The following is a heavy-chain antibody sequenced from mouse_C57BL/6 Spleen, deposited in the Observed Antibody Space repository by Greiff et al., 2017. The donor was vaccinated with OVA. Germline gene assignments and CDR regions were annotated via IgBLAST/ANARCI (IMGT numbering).Heavy chain of an antibody. CDR2: IYPRSGNT. Sequence: QVQLKESGAELARPGASVKLSCKASGYTFTSYGISWVKQRTGQGLEWIGEIYPRSGNTYYNEKFKGKATLTADKSSCTAYMELRSLTSEDSAVYFCARQGDITTVVGGYFDYWGQGTTLTVSS. D-gene: IGHD1-1*01. CDR3: ARQGDITTVVGGYFDY. J-gene: IGHJ2*01. CDR1: GYTFTSYG. V-gene: IGHV1-81*01.